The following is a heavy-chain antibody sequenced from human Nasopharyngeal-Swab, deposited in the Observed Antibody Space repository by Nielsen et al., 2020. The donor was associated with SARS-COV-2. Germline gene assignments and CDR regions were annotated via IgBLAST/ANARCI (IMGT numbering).Heavy chain of an antibody. CDR3: ARETRDY. CDR2: ISGKSTYT. D-gene: IGHD1-14*01. V-gene: IGHV3-11*06. Sequence: RQAPGKGLEWISYISGKSTYTSYADSVKGRFTISRDNVKKSLYLQMNSLRAEDTAVYYCARETRDYWGQGILVTRLL. J-gene: IGHJ4*02.